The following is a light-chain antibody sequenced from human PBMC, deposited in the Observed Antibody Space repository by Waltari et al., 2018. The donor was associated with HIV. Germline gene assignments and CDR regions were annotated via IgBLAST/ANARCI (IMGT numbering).Light chain of an antibody. CDR3: GTWDFSLSAVV. J-gene: IGLJ3*02. V-gene: IGLV1-51*01. CDR2: DND. Sequence: QSVLTQPPSVSAAAGQKVTISCSGTRPNVGNNYVSWYQQLPATAPKLLIYDNDKRPSGIPDRFSGSKSGTSATLGITGLQTGDEADYYCGTWDFSLSAVVFGGGTKLTVL. CDR1: RPNVGNNY.